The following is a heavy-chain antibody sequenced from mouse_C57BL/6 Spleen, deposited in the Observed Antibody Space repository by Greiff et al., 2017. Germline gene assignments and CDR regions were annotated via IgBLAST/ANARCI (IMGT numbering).Heavy chain of an antibody. CDR3: ARSGYSKGMDY. CDR1: GYAFSSYW. Sequence: QVQLKESGAELVKPGASVKISCKASGYAFSSYWMNWVKQRPGKGLEWIGQIYPGDGDTNYNGKFKGKATLTADKSSSTAYMQLSSLTSEDSAVYFGARSGYSKGMDYWGQGASVTVAS. CDR2: IYPGDGDT. J-gene: IGHJ4*01. D-gene: IGHD2-5*01. V-gene: IGHV1-80*01.